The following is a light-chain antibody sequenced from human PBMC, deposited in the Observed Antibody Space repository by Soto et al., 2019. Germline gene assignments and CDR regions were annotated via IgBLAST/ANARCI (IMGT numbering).Light chain of an antibody. J-gene: IGKJ1*01. CDR2: GAS. Sequence: EIVLTQSPGTLSLSPGERATLSCRASQSVSSSFLAWYQQKPGQAPRLLISGASIRATGIPDRFSGSGSGTDFTLTISRVEPEDFSVYYCQQYGSSPWTFGQGTKVEIK. CDR3: QQYGSSPWT. CDR1: QSVSSSF. V-gene: IGKV3-20*01.